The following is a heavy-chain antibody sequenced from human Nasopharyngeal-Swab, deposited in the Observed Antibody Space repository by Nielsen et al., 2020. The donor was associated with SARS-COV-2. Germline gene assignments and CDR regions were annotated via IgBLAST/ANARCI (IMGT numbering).Heavy chain of an antibody. CDR2: ISWNSGSI. CDR1: GFTFDDYA. J-gene: IGHJ3*02. V-gene: IGHV3-9*01. D-gene: IGHD3-16*01. CDR3: AKAPEVNLDYDDAFDI. Sequence: GGSLRLSCAASGFTFDDYAMHWVRQAPGKGLEWVSGISWNSGSIGYADPVKGRFTISRDNAKNSLYLQMNSLRAEDTALYYCAKAPEVNLDYDDAFDIWGQGTMVTVSS.